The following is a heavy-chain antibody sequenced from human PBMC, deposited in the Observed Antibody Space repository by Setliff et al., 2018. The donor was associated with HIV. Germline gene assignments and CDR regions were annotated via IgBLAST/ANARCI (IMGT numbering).Heavy chain of an antibody. Sequence: KTSETLSLTCTVSGGSIMSDGYYWNWIRQHPGKGLEWIGYIYNRGHTYYNPSLKSRVTTSVDTSQNQFSLKLSSVTVADTAIYYCAVMFFYGSGSKSNFDYWGKGTLVTVSS. V-gene: IGHV4-31*03. CDR3: AVMFFYGSGSKSNFDY. D-gene: IGHD3-10*01. CDR2: IYNRGHT. CDR1: GGSIMSDGYY. J-gene: IGHJ4*02.